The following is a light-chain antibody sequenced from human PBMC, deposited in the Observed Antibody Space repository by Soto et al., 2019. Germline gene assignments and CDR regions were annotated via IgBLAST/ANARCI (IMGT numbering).Light chain of an antibody. CDR3: QHYGKSPPLT. CDR2: GAS. J-gene: IGKJ5*01. Sequence: EIVLTQSPGTLSLSPGERATLSCRASQSVSSSYLAWYQQKPGQDPRLLIYGASSRATGFPDRFSVSGCGTDFTLTISRQEPEAFAVDYCQHYGKSPPLTFGQGTRLEIK. CDR1: QSVSSSY. V-gene: IGKV3-20*01.